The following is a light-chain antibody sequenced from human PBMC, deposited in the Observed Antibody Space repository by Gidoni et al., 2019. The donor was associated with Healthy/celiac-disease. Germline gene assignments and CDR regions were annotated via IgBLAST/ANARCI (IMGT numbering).Light chain of an antibody. V-gene: IGKV3-15*01. J-gene: IGKJ3*01. CDR2: GAS. CDR3: QPYNNWPFT. Sequence: EIVMTQPPATLSVSPGERATLSGRASQSVSSNLAWYQQKPGQAPRLLIYGASTRATGIPARFSGSGSGTEFTLTISSLQSEDFAVYYCQPYNNWPFTFGPGTKVDIK. CDR1: QSVSSN.